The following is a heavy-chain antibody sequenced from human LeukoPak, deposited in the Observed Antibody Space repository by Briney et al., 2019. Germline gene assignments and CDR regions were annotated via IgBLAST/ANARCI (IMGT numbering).Heavy chain of an antibody. CDR3: ARDYYGSGSYEFDP. Sequence: ASVKVSCKASGYTFTSYGISWVRQAPGQGLEWMGWISAYNGNTNYAQKLQGRVTMTTDTSTSTAYMELWSLRSDDTAVYYCARDYYGSGSYEFDPWGQGTLVTVSS. V-gene: IGHV1-18*01. CDR1: GYTFTSYG. J-gene: IGHJ5*02. CDR2: ISAYNGNT. D-gene: IGHD3-10*01.